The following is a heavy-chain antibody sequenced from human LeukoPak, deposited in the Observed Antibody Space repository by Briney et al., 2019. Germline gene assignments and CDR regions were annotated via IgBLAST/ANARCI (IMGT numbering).Heavy chain of an antibody. Sequence: PSETLSLTCTVSGGSISSSSYYWGWIRQPPGKGLEWIGSIYYSGSTYYNPSLKSRVTISVDTSKNQFSLKLSSVTAADTAVYYCARVVSFRVDYWGQGTLVTVSS. D-gene: IGHD3-16*02. CDR1: GGSISSSSYY. CDR2: IYYSGST. J-gene: IGHJ4*02. V-gene: IGHV4-39*07. CDR3: ARVVSFRVDY.